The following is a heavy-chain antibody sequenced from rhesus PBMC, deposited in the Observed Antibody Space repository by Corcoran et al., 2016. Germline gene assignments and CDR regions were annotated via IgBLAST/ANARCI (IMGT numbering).Heavy chain of an antibody. CDR1: GGSISSNY. V-gene: IGHV4-173*01. J-gene: IGHJ4*01. CDR2: ISGSGGNT. Sequence: QLQLQESGPGLVKPSETLSLTCAVSGGSISSNYWSWIRQPPGKGLGLIGRISGSGGNTDYNPSPKSRVTISTDTSNNQFSLKLSSVTAADTAVFYCARRRGSWNCFDYWGQGVLVTVSS. CDR3: ARRRGSWNCFDY. D-gene: IGHD6-25*01.